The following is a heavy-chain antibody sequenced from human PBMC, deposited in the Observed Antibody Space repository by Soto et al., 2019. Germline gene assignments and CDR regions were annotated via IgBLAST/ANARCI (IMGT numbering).Heavy chain of an antibody. CDR3: ATLLLLLGPAAMSSRSYWFDP. CDR1: GYTLTELS. D-gene: IGHD2-2*01. J-gene: IGHJ5*02. CDR2: FDPEDGET. V-gene: IGHV1-24*01. Sequence: GASVTVSCKVSGYTLTELSMHWVRQAPGKGLEWMGGFDPEDGETIYAQKFQGRVTMTEDTSTDTAYMELSSLRSEDTAVYYCATLLLLLGPAAMSSRSYWFDPWGQGTLVTVSS.